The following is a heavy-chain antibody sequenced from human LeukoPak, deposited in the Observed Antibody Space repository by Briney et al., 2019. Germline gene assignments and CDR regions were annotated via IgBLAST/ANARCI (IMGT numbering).Heavy chain of an antibody. J-gene: IGHJ4*02. Sequence: GGSLRLSCAASGFTFSSYGMHWVRQAPGKGLEWVAFIRYDGSNEYYADSVKGRFTISRDNSKNTLYLQVNSLRAEDTAVYYCAKGRETTVNPPFDWGQGTLVTVSS. CDR3: AKGRETTVNPPFD. D-gene: IGHD4-17*01. CDR2: IRYDGSNE. CDR1: GFTFSSYG. V-gene: IGHV3-30*02.